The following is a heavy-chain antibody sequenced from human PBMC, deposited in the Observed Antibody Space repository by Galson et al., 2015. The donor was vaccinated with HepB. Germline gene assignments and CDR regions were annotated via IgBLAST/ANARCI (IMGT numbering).Heavy chain of an antibody. CDR3: ATSDYDNFGPLGWFDP. V-gene: IGHV3-23*01. CDR1: GFTSINYA. CDR2: ISGRGVGT. Sequence: SLRLSCAASGFTSINYAMSWVRQAPGKGLEWVSSISGRGVGTTYYADSVKGRFTISRDNSKNTLYLQMNSLRVEDTAVYYWATSDYDNFGPLGWFDPWGQGTQVTVAS. D-gene: IGHD4-11*01. J-gene: IGHJ5*02.